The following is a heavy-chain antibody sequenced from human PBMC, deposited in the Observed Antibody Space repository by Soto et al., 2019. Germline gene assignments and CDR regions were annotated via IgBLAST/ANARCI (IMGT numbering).Heavy chain of an antibody. CDR3: ARECGGGDCYSKSFEV. J-gene: IGHJ3*01. V-gene: IGHV1-46*01. CDR1: GYTFVTYH. CDR2: INPTRGRT. D-gene: IGHD2-21*02. Sequence: QVHLVQSGAEMKKPGASVKISCKASGYTFVTYHIHWVRQAPGQGLEWMGSINPTRGRTTYARKFQGRVTVTDDTSTNPVYMDLSSLGSEDTAVYFCARECGGGDCYSKSFEVWGQGTMVTVSS.